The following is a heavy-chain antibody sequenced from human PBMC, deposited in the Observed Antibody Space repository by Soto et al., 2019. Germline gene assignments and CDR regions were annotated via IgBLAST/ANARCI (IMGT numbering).Heavy chain of an antibody. D-gene: IGHD3-3*01. V-gene: IGHV4-34*01. J-gene: IGHJ6*02. Sequence: PSETLSRTCAAYGESFSGYYWSWIRQPPGKGLEWIGEINHSGSTNYNPSLKSRVTISVDTSKNQFSLKLSSVTAADTAVYYCARARIPYYDFWSGYKDYGMDVWGQGTTVTVSS. CDR2: INHSGST. CDR1: GESFSGYY. CDR3: ARARIPYYDFWSGYKDYGMDV.